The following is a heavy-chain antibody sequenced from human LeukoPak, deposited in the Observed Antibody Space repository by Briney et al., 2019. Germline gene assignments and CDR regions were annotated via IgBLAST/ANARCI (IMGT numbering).Heavy chain of an antibody. D-gene: IGHD1-26*01. Sequence: GGSLRLSCAASGFTFSSYAMTWVRQAPGGGLEWVSGVSGSGGSTYYADSVRGRFTISRDNFQNMMYLQMNSLRAEDTAIYYCARTGVGGGYRFDYWGQGTLVTVSS. V-gene: IGHV3-23*01. CDR1: GFTFSSYA. J-gene: IGHJ4*02. CDR2: VSGSGGST. CDR3: ARTGVGGGYRFDY.